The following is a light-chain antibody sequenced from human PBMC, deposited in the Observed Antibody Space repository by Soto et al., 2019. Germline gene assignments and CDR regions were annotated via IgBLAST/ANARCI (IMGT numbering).Light chain of an antibody. Sequence: QMTQSPSPPAASVGDRGTLTCRASQSISSWLAWYQQKPGKAPKLLIYDASSLESGVPSRFSGSGSGTEFTLTISSLQPGDFATYYCQQYNSYSWTFGQGTKVDI. J-gene: IGKJ1*01. CDR3: QQYNSYSWT. CDR2: DAS. V-gene: IGKV1-5*01. CDR1: QSISSW.